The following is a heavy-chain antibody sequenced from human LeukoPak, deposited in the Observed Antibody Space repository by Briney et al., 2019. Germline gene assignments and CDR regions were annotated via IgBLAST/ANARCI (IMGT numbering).Heavy chain of an antibody. CDR3: TREAPGAHNHFDY. V-gene: IGHV3-48*02. J-gene: IGHJ4*02. CDR1: GFTFSSYS. Sequence: GGSLRLSCAASGFTFSSYSMNWVRQAPGKGLEWLSYISSSSSTINYADSVKGRFTISRDDAKNSLYLQMNSLRDEDTAVYYCTREAPGAHNHFDYWGQGTLVTVSS. D-gene: IGHD1-26*01. CDR2: ISSSSSTI.